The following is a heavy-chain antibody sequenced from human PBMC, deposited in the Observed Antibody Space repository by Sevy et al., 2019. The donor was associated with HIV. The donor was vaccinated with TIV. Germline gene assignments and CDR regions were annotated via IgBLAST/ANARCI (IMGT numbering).Heavy chain of an antibody. CDR2: ISTYNFNT. Sequence: ASVKVSCKASSYTIGNFGITWVRQTPGQGLEWMGWISTYNFNTKYAQKFQGRVTLTTDTSTSTVYMELTNLKSDDTAVYFCARGASIPATIPDYFDSWGQGTLVTVSS. CDR1: SYTIGNFG. J-gene: IGHJ4*02. D-gene: IGHD2-2*02. V-gene: IGHV1-18*01. CDR3: ARGASIPATIPDYFDS.